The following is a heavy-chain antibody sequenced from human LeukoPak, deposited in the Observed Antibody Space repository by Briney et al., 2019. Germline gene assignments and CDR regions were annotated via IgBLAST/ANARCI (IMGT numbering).Heavy chain of an antibody. Sequence: SSQTLSLTCTVSGGSISSGGYYWSWIRQHPGKGLEWIGYIYYSGSTYYNPSLKSRVTISVDTSKNQFSLKLSSVTAADTAVYYCARDSAGALKNWGQGTLVTVSS. V-gene: IGHV4-31*03. D-gene: IGHD3-10*01. J-gene: IGHJ4*02. CDR3: ARDSAGALKN. CDR1: GGSISSGGYY. CDR2: IYYSGST.